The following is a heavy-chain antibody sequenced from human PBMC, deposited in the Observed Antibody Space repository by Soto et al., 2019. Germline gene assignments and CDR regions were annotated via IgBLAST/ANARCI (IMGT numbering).Heavy chain of an antibody. V-gene: IGHV3-23*01. J-gene: IGHJ4*02. CDR3: AKKDSTWYSY. D-gene: IGHD6-13*01. CDR2: ISNSGGST. Sequence: GSLRLSCVASGFTFISYAMSWVRQAPGKGLEWVSGISNSGGSTYYADSVRGRFTISRDNSKNTLNLQMSSLRAEDTAVYYCAKKDSTWYSYWGQGTLVTV. CDR1: GFTFISYA.